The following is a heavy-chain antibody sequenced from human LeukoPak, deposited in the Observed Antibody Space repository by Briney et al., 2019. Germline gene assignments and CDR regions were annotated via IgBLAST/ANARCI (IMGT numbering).Heavy chain of an antibody. CDR3: ARGPWYTSGWHGGY. J-gene: IGHJ4*02. Sequence: RGSLRLSCAASGFTFSSYWMSWVRQAPGKGLEWVANIKQDGSEKYYVDSVKGRFTISRDNAKNSLYLQMNSLRAEDTAVYYCARGPWYTSGWHGGYWGQGTLVTVSS. D-gene: IGHD6-19*01. CDR2: IKQDGSEK. V-gene: IGHV3-7*01. CDR1: GFTFSSYW.